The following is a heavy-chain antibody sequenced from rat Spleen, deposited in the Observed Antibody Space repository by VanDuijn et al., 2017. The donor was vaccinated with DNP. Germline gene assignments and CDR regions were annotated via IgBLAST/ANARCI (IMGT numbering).Heavy chain of an antibody. J-gene: IGHJ2*01. V-gene: IGHV3-1*01. CDR2: ISYSGST. CDR3: ARWSNFFDY. CDR1: GYSITSNY. Sequence: EVQLQESGPGLVKPSQSLSLTCSVTGYSITSNYWGWIRKFPGDKMEWIGHISYSGSTGYNPSLRSRISITRDTSKNQFFLHLNSVTAEDTATYYCARWSNFFDYWGQGVMVTVSS.